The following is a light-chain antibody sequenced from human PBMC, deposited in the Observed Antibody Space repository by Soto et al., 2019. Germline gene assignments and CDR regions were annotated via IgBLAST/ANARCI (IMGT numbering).Light chain of an antibody. V-gene: IGKV3D-20*02. J-gene: IGKJ5*01. Sequence: EIVLTQSPATLSLSPGERATLSCRASQSVSSSYLAWYQQKPGQAPRLLIYGASSSATGTPARFSGSGSGTDFTLTINSLEPEAFAVYYCQQRSNWPSITFGQGTRLEIK. CDR2: GAS. CDR1: QSVSSSY. CDR3: QQRSNWPSIT.